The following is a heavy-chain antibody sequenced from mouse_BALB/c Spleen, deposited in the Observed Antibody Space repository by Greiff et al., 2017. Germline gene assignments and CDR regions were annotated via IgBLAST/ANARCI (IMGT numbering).Heavy chain of an antibody. CDR2: INPSNGGT. D-gene: IGHD2-1*01. CDR3: TRKGNYGAMDY. CDR1: GYTFTSYY. Sequence: QVQLQQSGAELVKPGASVKLSCKASGYTFTSYYMYWVKQRPGQGLEWIGEINPSNGGTNFNEKFKSKATLTVDKSSSTAYMQLSSLTSEDSAVYDCTRKGNYGAMDYWGQGTSVTVSS. J-gene: IGHJ4*01. V-gene: IGHV1S81*02.